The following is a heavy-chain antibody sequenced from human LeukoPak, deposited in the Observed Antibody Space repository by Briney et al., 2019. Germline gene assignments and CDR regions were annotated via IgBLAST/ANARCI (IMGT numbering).Heavy chain of an antibody. CDR2: IYSSGSS. J-gene: IGHJ4*02. V-gene: IGHV4-59*01. CDR1: GGSIGSYY. D-gene: IGHD6-13*01. CDR3: ARQQLVWDF. Sequence: PSETLSLTCTVSGGSIGSYYWSWIRQPPGKGLEWIGYIYSSGSSNYNPSLKSRVTISIDTPKNQFSLKLSSVTAADTAVYYRARQQLVWDFWGQGTLVTVSS.